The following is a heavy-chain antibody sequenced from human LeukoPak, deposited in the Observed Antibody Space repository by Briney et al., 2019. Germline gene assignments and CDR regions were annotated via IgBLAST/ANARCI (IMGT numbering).Heavy chain of an antibody. D-gene: IGHD3-10*01. CDR1: GFTFSNYA. CDR2: VSGGADST. J-gene: IGHJ3*02. CDR3: ARDPWGFGEFHDAFDI. V-gene: IGHV3-23*01. Sequence: GGSLRLSCAASGFTFSNYAMSWVRQAPGKGLEWVSAVSGGADSTYYADSVKGRFTISRDNAKNSLHLQMNSLRAEDTALYYCARDPWGFGEFHDAFDIWGQGTMVTVSS.